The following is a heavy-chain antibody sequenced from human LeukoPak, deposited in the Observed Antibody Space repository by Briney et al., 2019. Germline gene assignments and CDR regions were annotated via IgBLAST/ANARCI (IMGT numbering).Heavy chain of an antibody. CDR1: GGTFSSYA. J-gene: IGHJ4*02. D-gene: IGHD3-16*02. V-gene: IGHV1-69*04. CDR3: ARVLRLGELSLTY. CDR2: IIPILGIA. Sequence: SVKVSCKASGGTFSSYAISWVRQAPGQGLEWMGRIIPILGIANYAQKFQGRVTITADKSTSTAYMELSSLRSDDTAVYYCARVLRLGELSLTYWGQGTLVTVSS.